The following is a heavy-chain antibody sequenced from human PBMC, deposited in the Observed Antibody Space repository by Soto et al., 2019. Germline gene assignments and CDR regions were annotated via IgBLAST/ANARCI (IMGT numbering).Heavy chain of an antibody. CDR3: ARGLMAARGANYYYYLDV. D-gene: IGHD6-6*01. V-gene: IGHV1-8*01. CDR2: MNPNSVNT. J-gene: IGHJ6*03. CDR1: GYTFTSYD. Sequence: QVQLVQSGAEVKKPGASVKVSCKASGYTFTSYDINWVRQATGQGVEWMGWMNPNSVNTGYAQKFQGRVTMTRNTSISTAYTELSSLRTEDTAVYYCARGLMAARGANYYYYLDVWGKGTTVTVSS.